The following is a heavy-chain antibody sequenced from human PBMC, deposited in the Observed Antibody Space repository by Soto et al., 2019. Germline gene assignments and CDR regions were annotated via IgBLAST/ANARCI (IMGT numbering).Heavy chain of an antibody. J-gene: IGHJ5*02. CDR3: AKCAALMTTSGGWCNWLHP. V-gene: IGHV3-23*01. D-gene: IGHD2-21*01. Sequence: GGSLRLSCEVSGFSFSSFAMNWVRQAPGEGLEWVSSIRGTATSYADSVKGRFTISRDNSKNTVYLQMNTLRGEDTAVYYCAKCAALMTTSGGWCNWLHPWGQGTLVTVSS. CDR1: GFSFSSFA. CDR2: IRGTAT.